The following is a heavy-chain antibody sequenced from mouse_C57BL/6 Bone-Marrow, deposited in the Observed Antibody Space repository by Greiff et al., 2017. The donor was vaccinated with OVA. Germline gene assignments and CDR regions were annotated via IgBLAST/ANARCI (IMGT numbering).Heavy chain of an antibody. V-gene: IGHV5-16*01. CDR1: GFTFSDYY. CDR3: ARDAAQAPYYYAMDY. Sequence: EVMLVESEGGLVQPGSSMKLSCTASGFTFSDYYMAWVRQVPEKGLEWVANINYDGSSTYYLDSLKSRFIISRDNAKNILYLQMSSLKSEDTATYYCARDAAQAPYYYAMDYWGQGTSVTVSS. D-gene: IGHD3-2*02. J-gene: IGHJ4*01. CDR2: INYDGSST.